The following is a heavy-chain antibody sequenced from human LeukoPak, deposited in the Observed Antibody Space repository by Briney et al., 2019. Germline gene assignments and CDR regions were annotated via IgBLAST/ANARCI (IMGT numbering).Heavy chain of an antibody. CDR3: ARPGSSSWYVHTFFDY. Sequence: ASVKVSCKASGYTFTSYAMHWVRQAPGQRLEWMGWINAGNGNTKNSQKFQGRVTITRDASASTAYMELSSLRSEDTAVYYCARPGSSSWYVHTFFDYWGQGTLVTVSS. CDR2: INAGNGNT. V-gene: IGHV1-3*01. J-gene: IGHJ4*02. D-gene: IGHD6-13*01. CDR1: GYTFTSYA.